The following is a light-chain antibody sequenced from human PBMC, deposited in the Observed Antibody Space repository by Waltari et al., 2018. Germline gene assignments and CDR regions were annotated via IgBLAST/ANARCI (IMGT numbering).Light chain of an antibody. Sequence: QSVLTQPASVSGSPGQSITISCTGTSSDIGKYNYVSWYQHLPGQVPKVMISEVTKRPSGVSNRFSGSKSGNTASLTISGLQADDEAEYYCCSDAGSGTYVVGTGTKLTVV. J-gene: IGLJ1*01. CDR3: CSDAGSGTYV. CDR2: EVT. V-gene: IGLV2-23*02. CDR1: SSDIGKYNY.